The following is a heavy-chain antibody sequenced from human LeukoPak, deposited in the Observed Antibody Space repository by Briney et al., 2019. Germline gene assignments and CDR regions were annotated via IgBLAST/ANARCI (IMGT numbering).Heavy chain of an antibody. D-gene: IGHD6-19*01. J-gene: IGHJ4*02. CDR3: ARDRSGWGY. CDR2: IYYSGST. CDR1: GGSISSYY. V-gene: IGHV4-59*01. Sequence: SETLSLTCTVSGGSISSYYWSWIRQPPGKGLEWIGYIYYSGSTDYNPSLKSRVTISVDTSKNQFSLKLRSVTAADTAVYYCARDRSGWGYWGQGTLVTVSS.